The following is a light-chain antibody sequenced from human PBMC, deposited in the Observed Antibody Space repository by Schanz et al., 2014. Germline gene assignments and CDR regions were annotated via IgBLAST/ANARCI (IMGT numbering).Light chain of an antibody. V-gene: IGKV4-1*01. J-gene: IGKJ2*01. CDR1: QSVLYSANNKNY. CDR2: WAS. Sequence: DIVMTQSPDSLAVSLGERATINCKSSQSVLYSANNKNYLAWYQQKPGQPPKLLIYWASTRESGVPDRFSASGSGTDFTLTINSLQAEDVAVYYCQQYCSSPYTFGQGTKLEIK. CDR3: QQYCSSPYT.